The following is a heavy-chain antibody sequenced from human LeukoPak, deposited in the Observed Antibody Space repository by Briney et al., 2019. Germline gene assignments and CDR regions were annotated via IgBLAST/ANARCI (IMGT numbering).Heavy chain of an antibody. Sequence: QAGGSLRLSCAASGFTFSSYWMSWVRQAPGKGLEWVANIKQDGSEKYYVDSVKGRFTISRDNAKDSLYLQMNSLRAEDTAVYYCAREGGSITFDYWGQGTLVTVSS. CDR3: AREGGSITFDY. V-gene: IGHV3-7*01. J-gene: IGHJ4*02. CDR1: GFTFSSYW. D-gene: IGHD3-10*01. CDR2: IKQDGSEK.